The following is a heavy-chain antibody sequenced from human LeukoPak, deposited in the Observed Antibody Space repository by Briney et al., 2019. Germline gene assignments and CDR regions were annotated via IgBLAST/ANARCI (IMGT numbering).Heavy chain of an antibody. D-gene: IGHD4/OR15-4a*01. Sequence: SETLSLICTVSGGSIVSHYWNWIRQPAGRGLEWIGRFYASGTTNTSPSLKSRVTMSVDTSKNQFSLKLSSVTAADTAVYYCARHGGNYPLGAFDIWGQGTMVTVSS. J-gene: IGHJ3*02. CDR3: ARHGGNYPLGAFDI. V-gene: IGHV4-4*07. CDR2: FYASGTT. CDR1: GGSIVSHY.